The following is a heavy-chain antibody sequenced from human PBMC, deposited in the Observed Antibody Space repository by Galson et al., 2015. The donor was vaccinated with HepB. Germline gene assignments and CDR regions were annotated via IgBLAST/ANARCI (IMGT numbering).Heavy chain of an antibody. CDR1: GFTFSGSP. D-gene: IGHD3-22*01. J-gene: IGHJ4*02. Sequence: SLRLSCAASGFTFSGSPIHWVRQAPGKGLEWVGRIRNESYNYATEYTASVKGRFTISRADSKNTAYLQMNSLRTEDTAVYYCVRMGDLSGYSSCWGRGTLVTVSS. CDR3: VRMGDLSGYSSC. V-gene: IGHV3-73*01. CDR2: IRNESYNYAT.